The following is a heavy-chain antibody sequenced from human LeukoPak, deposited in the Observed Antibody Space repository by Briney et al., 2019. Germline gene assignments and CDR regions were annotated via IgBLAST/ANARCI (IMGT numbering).Heavy chain of an antibody. CDR2: IYYSGST. Sequence: SQTLSLTCTVSSGSISSGYYYWSWIRQPPGKGLEWIGYIYYSGSTNYNPSLKSRVTISVDTSKNQFSLKLSSVTAADTAVYYCARESDTFGYYYYGMDVWGQGTTVTVSS. CDR1: SGSISSGYYY. CDR3: ARESDTFGYYYYGMDV. J-gene: IGHJ6*02. V-gene: IGHV4-61*01. D-gene: IGHD3-16*01.